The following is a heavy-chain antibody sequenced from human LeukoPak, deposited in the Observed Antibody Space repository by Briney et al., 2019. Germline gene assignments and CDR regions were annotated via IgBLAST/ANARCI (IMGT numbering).Heavy chain of an antibody. V-gene: IGHV6-1*01. Sequence: SQTLSLTCAISGDSVSSNSAAWNWIRQSPSRGLQWLGRTYHRSKWYNDYAVSVKSRITINPDTSKNQLSLQLNSVTPDDTAVYYCASLGSGSPLHDYWGQGTLVTVSS. CDR3: ASLGSGSPLHDY. D-gene: IGHD3-10*01. J-gene: IGHJ4*02. CDR1: GDSVSSNSAA. CDR2: TYHRSKWYN.